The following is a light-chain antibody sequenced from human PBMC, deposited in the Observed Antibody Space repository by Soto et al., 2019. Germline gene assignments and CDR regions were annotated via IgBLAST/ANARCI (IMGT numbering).Light chain of an antibody. CDR1: QSISNY. V-gene: IGKV1-39*01. Sequence: DIQMTQSPSSLSASVGDRVTITCRASQSISNYLNWYQQKPGKAPKLLIYGASSLQSGVPSRFSGSGSGTDFTLTISSLQREDFATYFCQQSYNAPPYTFGRGTMLEIK. CDR3: QQSYNAPPYT. CDR2: GAS. J-gene: IGKJ2*01.